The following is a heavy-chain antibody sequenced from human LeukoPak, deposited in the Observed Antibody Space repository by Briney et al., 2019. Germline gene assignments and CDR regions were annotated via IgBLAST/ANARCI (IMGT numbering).Heavy chain of an antibody. CDR2: ISGSGGNT. J-gene: IGHJ3*01. CDR3: AKDFLGSIPDAFDV. Sequence: GGSLRLSCAASGFTFSSHAMSWIRQAPGKGLEWVSGISGSGGNTYYADSVKGRFTISRDNSKNTLWLQMNSLTAEDTAIYHCAKDFLGSIPDAFDVWGQGTMVTVSS. D-gene: IGHD1-26*01. V-gene: IGHV3-23*01. CDR1: GFTFSSHA.